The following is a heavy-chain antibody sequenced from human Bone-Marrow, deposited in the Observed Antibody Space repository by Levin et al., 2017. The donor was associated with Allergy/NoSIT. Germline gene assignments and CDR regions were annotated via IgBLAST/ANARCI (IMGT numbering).Heavy chain of an antibody. CDR3: ARDGGDYDYLWGSYRSGNDAFDI. J-gene: IGHJ3*02. CDR2: ISSSTGTSTI. V-gene: IGHV3-48*02. CDR1: GFTFSSYS. Sequence: GGSLRLSCAASGFTFSSYSMNWVRQAPGKGLEWVSYISSSTGTSTIYYADSVKGRFTISRDNAKNSLYLQMNSLRDEDTAVYYCARDGGDYDYLWGSYRSGNDAFDIWGQGSMVTVSS. D-gene: IGHD3-16*02.